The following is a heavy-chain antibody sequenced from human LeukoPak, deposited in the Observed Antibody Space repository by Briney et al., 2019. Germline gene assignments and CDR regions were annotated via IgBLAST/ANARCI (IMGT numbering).Heavy chain of an antibody. V-gene: IGHV3-33*01. J-gene: IGHJ4*02. Sequence: GRSLRLSCAASGFTFSSYGMHWVRQAPGKGLEWVAVIWYDGSNKYYADSVKGRFTISRDNSKNTLYLQMNSLRAEDTAVYYCAREMTTVTTAFDYWGQGTVVTVSS. CDR2: IWYDGSNK. CDR1: GFTFSSYG. D-gene: IGHD4-17*01. CDR3: AREMTTVTTAFDY.